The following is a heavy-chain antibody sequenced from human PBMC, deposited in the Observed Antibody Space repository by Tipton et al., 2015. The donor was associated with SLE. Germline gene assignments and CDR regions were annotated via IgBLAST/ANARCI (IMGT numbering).Heavy chain of an antibody. J-gene: IGHJ6*02. CDR1: GASISTYY. Sequence: GLVKPSETLSLTCTVSGASISTYYWSWVRQPPGKGLEWIGYIYYRGSANYNPSLESRVTMSVDTSKNQFSLRLSFVTAADTAKYYCARGPGTSTVAVPSHPADAHTPPPLHYNGMDVWGQGTTVTVSS. V-gene: IGHV4-59*01. D-gene: IGHD6-19*01. CDR2: IYYRGSA. CDR3: ARGPGTSTVAVPSHPADAHTPPPLHYNGMDV.